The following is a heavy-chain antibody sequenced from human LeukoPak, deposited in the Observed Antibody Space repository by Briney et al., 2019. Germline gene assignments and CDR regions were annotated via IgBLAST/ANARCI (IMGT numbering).Heavy chain of an antibody. CDR2: INPNSGGT. V-gene: IGHV1-2*02. J-gene: IGHJ6*02. D-gene: IGHD6-6*01. CDR3: ASTYSSSYHYYYYGMDV. CDR1: GYTFTGCY. Sequence: GASVKVSCKASGYTFTGCYMHWVRQAPGQGLEWMGWINPNSGGTNYAQKFQGRVTMTRDTSISTAYMELSRLRSDDTAVYYCASTYSSSYHYYYYGMDVWGQGTTVTVSS.